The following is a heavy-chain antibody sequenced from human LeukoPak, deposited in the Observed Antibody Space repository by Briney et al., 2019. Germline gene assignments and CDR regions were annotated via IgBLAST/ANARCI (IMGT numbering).Heavy chain of an antibody. CDR3: ARDPAEYDFWSGYHDY. J-gene: IGHJ4*02. D-gene: IGHD3/OR15-3a*01. CDR2: ISSSSNYI. CDR1: GFTFSSYS. Sequence: GGSLRLSCAASGFTFSSYSMNWVRQAPGKGLEWVSSISSSSNYIYYADSVKGRFTISRDNAKNSLYLQMNSLRAEDTAVYYCARDPAEYDFWSGYHDYWGQGTLVTVSS. V-gene: IGHV3-21*01.